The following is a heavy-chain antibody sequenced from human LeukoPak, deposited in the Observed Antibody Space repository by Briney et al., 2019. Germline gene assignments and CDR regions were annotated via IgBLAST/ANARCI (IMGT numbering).Heavy chain of an antibody. CDR2: IYPGDSDT. D-gene: IGHD6-13*01. J-gene: IGHJ3*02. Sequence: GESLKISCKGSGYSFTSYWIVWVRQMPGKGLEWMGIIYPGDSDTRYSPSFQGQVTISADQSISTAYLQWSSLNASHIAILCCSRPLIAAARAAVDIGGRGTTVSVSS. CDR1: GYSFTSYW. V-gene: IGHV5-51*01. CDR3: SRPLIAAARAAVDI.